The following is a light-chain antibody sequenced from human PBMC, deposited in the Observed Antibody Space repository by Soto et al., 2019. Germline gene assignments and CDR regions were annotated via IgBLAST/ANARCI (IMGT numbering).Light chain of an antibody. CDR1: SSDVGGYNF. V-gene: IGLV2-14*01. Sequence: QSALTQPASVSGSPGQSITISCTGTSSDVGGYNFVSWYQQDPGKAPKLMIYEVSNRPSGVSNRFSGSKSGNTASLTISGLQTEDEAYYYCSSYTSSSPYVFGTGTKLTVL. CDR3: SSYTSSSPYV. CDR2: EVS. J-gene: IGLJ1*01.